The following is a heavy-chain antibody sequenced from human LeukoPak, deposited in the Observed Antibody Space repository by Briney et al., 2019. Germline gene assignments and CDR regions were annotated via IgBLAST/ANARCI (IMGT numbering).Heavy chain of an antibody. CDR2: IYHNGGT. V-gene: IGHV4-4*02. Sequence: SGTLYLTCAVSGGSISSGNWWSWVRQPPGKGLEWIGEIYHNGGTNNNPSLKSRVTISVDKSKNQFSLKLTSVTAADTAVYYCARNPVGIITTHPNWFDPWGQGTLVTVSS. CDR3: ARNPVGIITTHPNWFDP. D-gene: IGHD3-3*01. J-gene: IGHJ5*02. CDR1: GGSISSGNW.